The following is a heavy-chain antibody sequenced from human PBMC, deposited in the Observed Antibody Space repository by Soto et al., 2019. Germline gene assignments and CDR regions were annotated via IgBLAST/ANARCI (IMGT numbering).Heavy chain of an antibody. D-gene: IGHD4-17*01. CDR3: ARTTVTTSEERVY. J-gene: IGHJ4*02. CDR1: GGSISSSSYY. V-gene: IGHV4-39*01. Sequence: QLQLQESGPGLVKPSETLSLTCTVSGGSISSSSYYWGWIRQPPGKGLEWIGSIYYSGSTYYNPSLKSRVTISVDTSKNQFSLKLSSVTAADTAVYYCARTTVTTSEERVYWGQGTLVTVSS. CDR2: IYYSGST.